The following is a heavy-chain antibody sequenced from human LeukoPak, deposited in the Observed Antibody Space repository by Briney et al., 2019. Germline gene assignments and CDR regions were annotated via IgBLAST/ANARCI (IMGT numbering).Heavy chain of an antibody. CDR1: GGSISSYY. Sequence: SETLSLTCTVSGGSISSYYWSWIRQPPGKGLEWIGYIYYSGSTNYNPSLKSRVTISVDTSKNQFSLKLSSVTAADTVVYYCARVAPQQLSFFYYYYGMDVWGQGTTVTVSS. D-gene: IGHD6-13*01. V-gene: IGHV4-59*01. J-gene: IGHJ6*02. CDR2: IYYSGST. CDR3: ARVAPQQLSFFYYYYGMDV.